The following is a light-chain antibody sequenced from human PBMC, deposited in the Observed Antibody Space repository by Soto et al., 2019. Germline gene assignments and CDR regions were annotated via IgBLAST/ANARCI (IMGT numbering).Light chain of an antibody. CDR1: QDLDKW. CDR3: QQYSSYWT. Sequence: ILMSQSPSSLSASVGDRVTITCRASQDLDKWLAWYQQKPGKAPNLLFYRSSTLREGVPSRFSGFGSGKDHIPTFTDLQPDDFATYYCQQYSSYWTFGQGTVVEMK. V-gene: IGKV1-5*01. CDR2: RSS. J-gene: IGKJ1*01.